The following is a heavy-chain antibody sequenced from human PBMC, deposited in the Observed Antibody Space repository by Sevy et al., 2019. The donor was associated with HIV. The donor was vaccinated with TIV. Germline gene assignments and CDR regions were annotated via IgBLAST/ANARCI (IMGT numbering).Heavy chain of an antibody. V-gene: IGHV1-2*02. CDR2: INTLSGGT. J-gene: IGHJ4*02. CDR1: GYTFTGYY. CDR3: ARGFSGNDLFTSGFDY. Sequence: ASVKVSCKASGYTFTGYYMHWVRQTPGQGLEWVGWINTLSGGTNYAQKFQGRATMTRDTSISTAYMEVTRLRSNDTAVFYCARGFSGNDLFTSGFDYWGQGTLITVSS. D-gene: IGHD5-12*01.